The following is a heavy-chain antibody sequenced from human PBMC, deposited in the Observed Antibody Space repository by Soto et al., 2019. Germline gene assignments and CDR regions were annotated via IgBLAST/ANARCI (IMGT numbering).Heavy chain of an antibody. CDR3: AKSMYNWNDGFFDY. CDR2: ISYDGINK. V-gene: IGHV3-30*18. D-gene: IGHD1-1*01. J-gene: IGHJ4*02. Sequence: HPGGSLRLSCAASGFTFSSYGMHWVRQAPGKGLEWVAIISYDGINKYYANYVKGRITISRDNSKNTLYLQMNSLREEDTAVYYCAKSMYNWNDGFFDYWGQGT. CDR1: GFTFSSYG.